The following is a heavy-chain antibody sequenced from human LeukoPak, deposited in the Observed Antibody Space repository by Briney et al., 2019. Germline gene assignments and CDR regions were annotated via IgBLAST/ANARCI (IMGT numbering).Heavy chain of an antibody. V-gene: IGHV3-74*01. CDR1: GFTFSSYW. D-gene: IGHD2-15*01. Sequence: GSLRLSCAASGFTFSSYWMHWVRQAPGKGLVWVSRINSDGTSTSYADSVKGRFTISRDNAKNTLYLQMNSLTAEDTAVYYCAPGGYCGGGSSSPFACGGRGPRVTVSS. CDR2: INSDGTST. CDR3: APGGYCGGGSSSPFAC. J-gene: IGHJ4*02.